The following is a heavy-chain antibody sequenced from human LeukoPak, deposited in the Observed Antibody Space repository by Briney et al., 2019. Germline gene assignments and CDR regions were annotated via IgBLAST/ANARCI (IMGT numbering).Heavy chain of an antibody. D-gene: IGHD3-22*01. V-gene: IGHV4-34*01. J-gene: IGHJ4*02. CDR1: GGSFSGYY. CDR3: ATSAGGYYYAYY. Sequence: SETLSLTCAVYGGSFSGYYWSWIRQPPGKGLEWIGEINHSGSTNYNPSLKSRVTISVDTSKNQFSLKLSSVTAADTAVYYCATSAGGYYYAYYWGQGTLVTVSS. CDR2: INHSGST.